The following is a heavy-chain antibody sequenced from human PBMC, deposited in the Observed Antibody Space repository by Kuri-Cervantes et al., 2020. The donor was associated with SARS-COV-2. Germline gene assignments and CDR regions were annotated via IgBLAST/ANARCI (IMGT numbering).Heavy chain of an antibody. J-gene: IGHJ3*02. D-gene: IGHD1-1*01. CDR1: GFTFSSYD. CDR3: ARGDVQSGVDAFDI. V-gene: IGHV3-13*04. CDR2: IGTAGDT. Sequence: ETLSLTCAASGFTFSSYDMHWVRQATGKGLEWVSAIGTAGDTYYPGSVKGRFTISRENAKSSLYLQMNSLRAGDTAVYYCARGDVQSGVDAFDIWGQGTMVTVSS.